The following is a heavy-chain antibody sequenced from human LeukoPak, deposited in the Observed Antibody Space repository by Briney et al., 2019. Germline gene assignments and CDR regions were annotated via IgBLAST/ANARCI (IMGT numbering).Heavy chain of an antibody. CDR2: IYTSGST. CDR3: ARQGASVYYYMDV. D-gene: IGHD1-26*01. J-gene: IGHJ6*03. V-gene: IGHV4-4*09. Sequence: SETLSLTCTVSGGSISSYYWSWIRQPPGKGLEWIGYIYTSGSTNYNPSLESRVTISVATSKNQFSLKLTSVTAADTAVYYCARQGASVYYYMDVWGKGTTVTVSS. CDR1: GGSISSYY.